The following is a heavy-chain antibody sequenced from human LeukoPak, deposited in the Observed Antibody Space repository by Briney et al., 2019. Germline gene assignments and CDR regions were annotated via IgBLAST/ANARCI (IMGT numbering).Heavy chain of an antibody. CDR3: ARQEQSFRISSYFDY. CDR2: INSDGSST. CDR1: GITFSSYW. Sequence: GGSLRLSCAASGITFSSYWMHWVRQAPGKGLVWVSRINSDGSSTSYADSVKGRFTISRDNAKNTLYLQMNSLRAEDTAVYYCARQEQSFRISSYFDYWGQGTLVTVSS. D-gene: IGHD6-13*01. J-gene: IGHJ4*02. V-gene: IGHV3-74*01.